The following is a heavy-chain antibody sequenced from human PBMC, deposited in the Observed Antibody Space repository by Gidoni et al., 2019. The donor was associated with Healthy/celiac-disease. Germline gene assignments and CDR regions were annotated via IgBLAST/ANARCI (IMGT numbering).Heavy chain of an antibody. Sequence: EVQLVESGGGLIQPGGSLRLSCAASGFTVSSNYMSWVRQAPGKGLEWVSVIYSGGSTYYADSVKGRFTISRDNSKNTLYLQMNSLRAEDTAVYYCARVMMGVGANVDYWGQGTLVTVSS. CDR2: IYSGGST. CDR3: ARVMMGVGANVDY. D-gene: IGHD1-26*01. V-gene: IGHV3-53*01. CDR1: GFTVSSNY. J-gene: IGHJ4*02.